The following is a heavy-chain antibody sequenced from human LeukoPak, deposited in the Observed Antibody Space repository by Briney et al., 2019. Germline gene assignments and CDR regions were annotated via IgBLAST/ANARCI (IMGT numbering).Heavy chain of an antibody. V-gene: IGHV3-53*01. CDR2: IYIAGTT. J-gene: IGHJ4*02. D-gene: IGHD2-2*01. CDR1: GFAVSSNH. Sequence: GGSLRLSCVASGFAVSSNHMNWVRQAPGKGLEWVSIIYIAGTTHYADSVKGRFTISRDNSINTVYLQMNSLRAEDTAVYYCARDSNSHYYFDYWGQGTLVTVSS. CDR3: ARDSNSHYYFDY.